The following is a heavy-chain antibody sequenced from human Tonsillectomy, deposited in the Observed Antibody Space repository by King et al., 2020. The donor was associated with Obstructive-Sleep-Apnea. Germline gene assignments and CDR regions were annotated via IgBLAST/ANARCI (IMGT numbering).Heavy chain of an antibody. V-gene: IGHV3-11*01. D-gene: IGHD3-10*01. CDR3: ARGDVVRGVITDY. Sequence: VQLVESGGGLVKPGGSLRLSCAASGFTFSDYYRGWIRQSPGKGLEWVSYISRSDSTIYYADSVKGRFTISRDNGKNSLYLQMNSLRAEDTAVYYCARGDVVRGVITDYWGQGTLVTVSS. CDR1: GFTFSDYY. J-gene: IGHJ4*02. CDR2: ISRSDSTI.